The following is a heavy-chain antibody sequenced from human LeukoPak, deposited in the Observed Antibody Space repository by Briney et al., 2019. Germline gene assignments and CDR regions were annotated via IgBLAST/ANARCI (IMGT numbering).Heavy chain of an antibody. CDR1: GFTFSSYS. CDR2: ISSSSRYI. D-gene: IGHD2-2*02. CDR3: ARDIRALGKAFDI. Sequence: MPGGSLRLSCAASGFTFSSYSMNWVRQAPGKGLEWVSSISSSSRYIYYADSVKGRFTISRDNAKNSLYLQMNSLRAEDTAVYYCARDIRALGKAFDIWGQGTMVTVSS. J-gene: IGHJ3*02. V-gene: IGHV3-21*01.